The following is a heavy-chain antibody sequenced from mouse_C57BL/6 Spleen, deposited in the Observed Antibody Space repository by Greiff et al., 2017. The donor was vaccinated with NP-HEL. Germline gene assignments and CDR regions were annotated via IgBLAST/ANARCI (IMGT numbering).Heavy chain of an antibody. CDR1: GFTFSDYG. CDR2: ISNLAYSI. CDR3: VSVYDGYGMDY. Sequence: EVKLMESGGGLVQPGGSLKLSCAASGFTFSDYGMAWVRQAPRKGPEWVAFISNLAYSIYYADNVTGRFTISRENAKNTLYLEMSSLRSEDTAMYYCVSVYDGYGMDYWGQGTSVTVSS. D-gene: IGHD2-3*01. V-gene: IGHV5-15*01. J-gene: IGHJ4*01.